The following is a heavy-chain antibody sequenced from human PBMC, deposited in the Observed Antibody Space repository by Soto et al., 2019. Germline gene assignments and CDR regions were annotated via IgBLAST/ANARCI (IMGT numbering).Heavy chain of an antibody. Sequence: GASVKVSCKASGYTFTSYAMHWVRQAPGQRLEWMGWINAGNGNTKYSQKFQGRVTITRDTSASTAYMELSSLRSEDTAVYYCARIETGRVATRPNWLDPWGQGTLVTVSS. CDR3: ARIETGRVATRPNWLDP. D-gene: IGHD2-21*02. J-gene: IGHJ5*02. V-gene: IGHV1-3*01. CDR2: INAGNGNT. CDR1: GYTFTSYA.